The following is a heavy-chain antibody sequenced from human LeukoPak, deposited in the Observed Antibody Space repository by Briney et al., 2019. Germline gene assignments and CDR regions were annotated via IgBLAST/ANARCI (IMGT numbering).Heavy chain of an antibody. Sequence: SETLSLTCTVSGGSISRSIHFWGGIRQPPGKGLEWIGSIYYSGSTYYNPSLKSRVTIAVDRSNTEFSVKMSSVPPADTAVYYCAKGFRYRSFNDAFEFWGQGTMVTVSS. CDR3: AKGFRYRSFNDAFEF. D-gene: IGHD3-9*01. CDR1: GGSISRSIHF. CDR2: IYYSGST. J-gene: IGHJ3*01. V-gene: IGHV4-39*01.